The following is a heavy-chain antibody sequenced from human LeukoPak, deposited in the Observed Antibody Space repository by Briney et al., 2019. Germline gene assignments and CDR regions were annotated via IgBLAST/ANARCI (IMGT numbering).Heavy chain of an antibody. Sequence: SETLSLTCTVSGGSISSYYWSWIRQPAGKGLEWIGRIYTSGSTNYNPSLKSRVTMSVDTSKNQFSLKLSSVTAADTAVYYCARGSRYGSGSYYFDYWGQGTLVTVSS. J-gene: IGHJ4*02. CDR2: IYTSGST. CDR1: GGSISSYY. V-gene: IGHV4-4*07. D-gene: IGHD3-10*01. CDR3: ARGSRYGSGSYYFDY.